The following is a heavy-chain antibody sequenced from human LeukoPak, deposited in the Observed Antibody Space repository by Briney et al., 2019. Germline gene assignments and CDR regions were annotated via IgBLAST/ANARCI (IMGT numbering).Heavy chain of an antibody. J-gene: IGHJ4*02. D-gene: IGHD4-23*01. CDR1: GFTFSSYW. Sequence: GGSLRLSCAASGFTFSSYWMSWVRQAPGKGLEWVAVISYDGSNKYYADSVKGRFTISRDNSKNTLYLQMNSLRAEDTAVYYCARDQDYGGNPEIDYWGQGTLVTVSS. CDR3: ARDQDYGGNPEIDY. CDR2: ISYDGSNK. V-gene: IGHV3-30*03.